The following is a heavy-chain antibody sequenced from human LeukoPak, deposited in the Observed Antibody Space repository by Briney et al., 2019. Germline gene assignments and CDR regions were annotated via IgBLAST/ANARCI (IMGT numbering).Heavy chain of an antibody. V-gene: IGHV1-24*01. D-gene: IGHD3-3*01. CDR1: GYTLTELS. CDR3: ARPALLYDFWSGYPTHYGMDV. J-gene: IGHJ6*02. CDR2: FDPEDGET. Sequence: EAAVKVSCKDSGYTLTELSMHWVRQAPGKGGERRGGFDPEDGETIYAQKLQGRVTMTEATSTDTAYIELSSLRSEDTAVYYCARPALLYDFWSGYPTHYGMDVWGQGTTVTVSS.